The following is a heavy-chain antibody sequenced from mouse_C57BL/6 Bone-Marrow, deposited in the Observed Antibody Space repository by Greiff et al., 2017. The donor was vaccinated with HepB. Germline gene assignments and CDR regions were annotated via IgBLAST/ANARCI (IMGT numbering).Heavy chain of an antibody. V-gene: IGHV1-5*01. D-gene: IGHD1-1*01. J-gene: IGHJ2*01. CDR3: TRGNYGSSSSRFDY. CDR2: IYPGNSDT. CDR1: GYTFTSYW. Sequence: EVQLQQSGTVLARPGASVKMSCKTSGYTFTSYWMHWVKQRPGQGLEWIGAIYPGNSDTSYNQKFKGKSKLTAVTSASTAYMELSSLTNEDSAVYYCTRGNYGSSSSRFDYWGQGTTLTVSS.